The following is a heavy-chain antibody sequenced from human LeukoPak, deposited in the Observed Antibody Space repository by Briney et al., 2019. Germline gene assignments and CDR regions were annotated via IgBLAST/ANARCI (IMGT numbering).Heavy chain of an antibody. J-gene: IGHJ3*02. CDR2: IIPILGIA. D-gene: IGHD6-6*01. CDR1: GGTFSSYT. Sequence: ASVKVSCKASGGTFSSYTISWVRQAPGQGLEWMGRIIPILGIANYAQKFQGRVTITADKSTSTAYIELSSLRSEDTAVYYCARGDRSSTLAFDIWGQGTMVTVSS. CDR3: ARGDRSSTLAFDI. V-gene: IGHV1-69*02.